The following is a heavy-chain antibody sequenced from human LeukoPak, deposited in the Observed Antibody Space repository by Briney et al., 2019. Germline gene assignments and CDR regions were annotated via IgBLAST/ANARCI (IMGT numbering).Heavy chain of an antibody. CDR2: IYYSGST. CDR1: GGSISSSSYY. D-gene: IGHD3-10*01. V-gene: IGHV4-39*01. J-gene: IGHJ5*02. Sequence: PSKTLSLTCTVSGGSISSSSYYWGWIRQPPGKGLEWIGSIYYSGSTYYNPSLKSRVTISVDTSKNQFSLKLSSVTAADTAVYYCARAYYGSGSRVDYSATFDPWGQGTLVTVSS. CDR3: ARAYYGSGSRVDYSATFDP.